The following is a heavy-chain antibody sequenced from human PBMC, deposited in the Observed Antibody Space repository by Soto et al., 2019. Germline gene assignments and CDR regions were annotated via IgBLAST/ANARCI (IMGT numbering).Heavy chain of an antibody. CDR1: GGSFSGYY. J-gene: IGHJ6*03. CDR3: ARAGYCSSTSCHLPRYYYYYYMDV. V-gene: IGHV4-34*01. D-gene: IGHD2-2*01. CDR2: INHSGST. Sequence: SETLSLTCAVYGGSFSGYYWSWIRKPPGKGLEWIGEINHSGSTNYNPSLKSRVTISADTSKNQFSLKLSSVTAADTAVYYCARAGYCSSTSCHLPRYYYYYYMDVWGKGTTVTVSS.